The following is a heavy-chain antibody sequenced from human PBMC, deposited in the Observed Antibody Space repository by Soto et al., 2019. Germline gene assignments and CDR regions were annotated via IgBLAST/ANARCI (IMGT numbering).Heavy chain of an antibody. CDR3: ARTNWYSSGWCLDY. CDR1: GGSISSSSYY. CDR2: IYFSGST. Sequence: ASETLSLTCTFSGGSISSSSYYWAWIRQPPGQGLEWIGTIYFSGSTYYKPSLKSRATISVDTSKNQFSLKLSSVTAADTAVYYCARTNWYSSGWCLDYWGQGTLVTVYS. D-gene: IGHD6-19*01. J-gene: IGHJ4*02. V-gene: IGHV4-39*01.